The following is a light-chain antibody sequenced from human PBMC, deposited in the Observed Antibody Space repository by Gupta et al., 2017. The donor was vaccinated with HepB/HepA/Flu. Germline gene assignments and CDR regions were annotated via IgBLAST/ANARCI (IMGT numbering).Light chain of an antibody. J-gene: IGKJ5*01. CDR1: HDISSY. Sequence: DVQLTQSPSFLSASVGDRVTITCRASHDISSYLAWFQQKPGKAPQLLIYAASTLQSGVPSRFSGSGSGTEFTLTITSLQPEDFTTYYCQQLNSFPITFGQGTRLEIK. CDR2: AAS. V-gene: IGKV1-9*01. CDR3: QQLNSFPIT.